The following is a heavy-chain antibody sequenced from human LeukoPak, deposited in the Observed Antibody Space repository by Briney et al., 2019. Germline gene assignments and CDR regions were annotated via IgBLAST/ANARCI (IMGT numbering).Heavy chain of an antibody. Sequence: NPSETLSLTCTVSGGSISSSSYYWGWIRQPPGKGLEWIGSIYYSGSTYYNPSLKSRVTISVDTSKNQFSLKLSSVTAADTAVYYCARHASGAKNWFDPWGQGTLVTVSS. CDR2: IYYSGST. CDR3: ARHASGAKNWFDP. D-gene: IGHD2-15*01. V-gene: IGHV4-39*01. CDR1: GGSISSSSYY. J-gene: IGHJ5*02.